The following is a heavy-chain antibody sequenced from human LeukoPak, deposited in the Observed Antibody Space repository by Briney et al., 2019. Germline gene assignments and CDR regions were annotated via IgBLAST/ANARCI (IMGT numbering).Heavy chain of an antibody. CDR2: INHSGST. V-gene: IGHV4-34*01. Sequence: PSETLSLTCAVYGGSFSGYYWSWIRQPPGKGLEWIGEINHSGSTNYNPSLKSRVTISVDTSKNQFSLKLSSVTAADTAVYYCARFNTMVRGVTQYYYGMDVWGKGTTVTDSS. D-gene: IGHD3-10*01. CDR3: ARFNTMVRGVTQYYYGMDV. J-gene: IGHJ6*04. CDR1: GGSFSGYY.